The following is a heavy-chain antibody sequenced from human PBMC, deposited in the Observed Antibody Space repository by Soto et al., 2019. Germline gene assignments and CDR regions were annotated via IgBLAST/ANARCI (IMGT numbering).Heavy chain of an antibody. V-gene: IGHV4-39*01. Sequence: SETLSLTCPVSGGSISSSSYYWGWIRQPPGKGLEWIGSIYYSGSTYYNPSLKSRVTISVDTSKNQFSLKLSSVTAADTAVYYCARTSGDIVVVPAATDFDYWGQGTLVTVSS. CDR1: GGSISSSSYY. CDR3: ARTSGDIVVVPAATDFDY. D-gene: IGHD2-2*01. CDR2: IYYSGST. J-gene: IGHJ4*02.